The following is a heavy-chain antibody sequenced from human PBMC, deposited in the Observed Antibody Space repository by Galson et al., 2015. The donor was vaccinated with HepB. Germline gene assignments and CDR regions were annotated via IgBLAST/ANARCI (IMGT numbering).Heavy chain of an antibody. D-gene: IGHD6-19*01. CDR1: GFTFSNYW. V-gene: IGHV3-74*01. CDR3: AREFAFGCGSYSH. Sequence: SLRLSCAASGFTFSNYWMHWVRQAPGKGLVWVSYINFDGTSTRFADSVKGRFTVSRDNAENTLFLQMSNLRAEDTAVYYCAREFAFGCGSYSHWGQGTLVTVSS. J-gene: IGHJ4*02. CDR2: INFDGTST.